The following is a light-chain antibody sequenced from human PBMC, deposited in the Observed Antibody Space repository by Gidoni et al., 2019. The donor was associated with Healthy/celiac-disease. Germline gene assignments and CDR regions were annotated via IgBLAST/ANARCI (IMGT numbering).Light chain of an antibody. CDR3: KQYNSY. CDR2: KAS. CDR1: QSISSW. J-gene: IGKJ4*01. Sequence: DIQMTQSPSTLSASVGDRVTITCRASQSISSWLAWYQQKPGKAPKLLIYKASSLESGVPSRFSGSGPRTEFTLTISSLQPDDFATYYCKQYNSYFGGGTKVEIK. V-gene: IGKV1-5*03.